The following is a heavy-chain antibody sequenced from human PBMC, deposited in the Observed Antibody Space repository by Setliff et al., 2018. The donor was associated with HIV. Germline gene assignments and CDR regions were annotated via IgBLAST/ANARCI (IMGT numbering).Heavy chain of an antibody. J-gene: IGHJ4*02. D-gene: IGHD3-3*01. CDR2: VLTNVRT. V-gene: IGHV4-61*09. Sequence: PSETLSLTCTVSGASVASGXSXWSWIRLPAGKGPQWIGHVLTNVRTNYYPSLNSRVPISADTSKNEFSLNPRSVTAADTAVYFCARDRFGVPANDWGQGILVTVSS. CDR3: ARDRFGVPAND. CDR1: GASVASGXSX.